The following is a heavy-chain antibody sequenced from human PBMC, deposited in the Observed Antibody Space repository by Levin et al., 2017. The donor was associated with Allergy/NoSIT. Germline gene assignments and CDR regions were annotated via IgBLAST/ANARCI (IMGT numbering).Heavy chain of an antibody. CDR2: INPDSGDT. CDR1: GYPFTYYR. J-gene: IGHJ4*02. V-gene: IGHV1-2*02. Sequence: ASVKVSCKTSGYPFTYYRIHWVRQAPGQGLEWMGWINPDSGDTEYAQKFQGRVTMTRDTSLSTAYMDWSTPKSDDPAVYYCAVSPRWGIYWGQGSPVTVSS. D-gene: IGHD3-16*01. CDR3: AVSPRWGIY.